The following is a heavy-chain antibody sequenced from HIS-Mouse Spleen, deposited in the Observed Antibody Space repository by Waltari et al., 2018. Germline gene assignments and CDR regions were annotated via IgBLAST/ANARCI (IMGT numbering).Heavy chain of an antibody. Sequence: EVQLVESGGGLLQPGGSLRLACAASGFTVSSNYMRRGPQAPGKGLEWVSVSYSGGSTYYADSVKGRFTISRDNSKNTLYLQMNSLRAEDTAMYYCARGGLAAAGWYFDLWGRGTLVTVSS. D-gene: IGHD6-13*01. J-gene: IGHJ2*01. CDR3: ARGGLAAAGWYFDL. V-gene: IGHV3-53*01. CDR2: SYSGGST. CDR1: GFTVSSNY.